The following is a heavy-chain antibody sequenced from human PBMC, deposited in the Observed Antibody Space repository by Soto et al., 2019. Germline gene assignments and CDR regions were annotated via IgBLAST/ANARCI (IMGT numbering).Heavy chain of an antibody. V-gene: IGHV1-46*01. CDR1: GYTFSTYY. CDR2: INPSGGGT. J-gene: IGHJ4*02. CDR3: ARSVAGTKYYFDY. Sequence: ASVKVSCKASGYTFSTYYMHWVRQAPGQGLEWMGIINPSGGGTSYTQNFQGRVTMTRDTSTSTVYMELSSLRSEDTAIYYCARSVAGTKYYFDYWGQGTLVTVS. D-gene: IGHD6-19*01.